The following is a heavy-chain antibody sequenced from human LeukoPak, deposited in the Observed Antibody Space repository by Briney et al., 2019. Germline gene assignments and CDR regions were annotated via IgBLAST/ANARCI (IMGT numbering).Heavy chain of an antibody. CDR1: GGSISGSSYY. D-gene: IGHD3-16*01. CDR3: ARAGGFFSPFGY. CDR2: IYYSGST. V-gene: IGHV4-31*03. J-gene: IGHJ4*02. Sequence: LSETLSLTCTVSGGSISGSSYYWSWIRQHPGKGLEWIGYIYYSGSTYYNPSLKSRVTISVDTSKNQFSLKLSSVTAADTAVYYCARAGGFFSPFGYWGQGTLVTVSS.